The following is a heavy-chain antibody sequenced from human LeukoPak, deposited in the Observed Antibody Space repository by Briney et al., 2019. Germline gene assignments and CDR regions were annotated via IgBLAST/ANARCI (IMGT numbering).Heavy chain of an antibody. CDR3: ARDHSSDWYSLVVTSEYFQH. Sequence: GGSLRLSCAASGFTFSSYSMNWVRRAPGKGLEWVSYISGSSSTIYYAGSVKGRFTISRDNVKNSLYLQMNSLRDEDMAVYYCARDHSSDWYSLVVTSEYFQHWGQGTLVTASS. J-gene: IGHJ1*01. D-gene: IGHD6-19*01. V-gene: IGHV3-48*02. CDR1: GFTFSSYS. CDR2: ISGSSSTI.